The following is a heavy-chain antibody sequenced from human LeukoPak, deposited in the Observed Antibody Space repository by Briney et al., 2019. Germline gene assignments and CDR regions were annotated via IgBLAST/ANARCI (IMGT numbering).Heavy chain of an antibody. CDR3: GRDFGLTGTKRSFDI. V-gene: IGHV3-9*01. CDR2: ITWNSDDM. J-gene: IGHJ3*02. CDR1: GFSFEAYG. D-gene: IGHD1-7*01. Sequence: PGRSLRLSCAASGFSFEAYGMYWVRQAPGKGLEWVSGITWNSDDMAYADSVKGRFTISRDNAKNSLDLQMNSLRAEDTAVYYCGRDFGLTGTKRSFDIWGQGTMVTASS.